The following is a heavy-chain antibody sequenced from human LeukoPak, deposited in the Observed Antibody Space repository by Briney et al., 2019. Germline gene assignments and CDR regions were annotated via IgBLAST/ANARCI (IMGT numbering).Heavy chain of an antibody. V-gene: IGHV1-46*01. CDR3: ARGLRYYGSGSYPSLGY. CDR2: INPSGGST. J-gene: IGHJ4*02. CDR1: GYTFTSYH. Sequence: ASVKVSCKASGYTFTSYHMHWVRQAPGQGLEWMGIINPSGGSTSYAQKFQGRVTMTRDTSTSTVYMELSSLRSEDTAVYYCARGLRYYGSGSYPSLGYWGQGTLVTVSS. D-gene: IGHD3-10*01.